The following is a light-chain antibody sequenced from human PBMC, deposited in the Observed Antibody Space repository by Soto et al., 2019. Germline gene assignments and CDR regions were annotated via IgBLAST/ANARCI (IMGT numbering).Light chain of an antibody. CDR1: QSVGNN. CDR2: GAS. J-gene: IGKJ3*01. Sequence: EIVMTQSPATLSVSPGERATLACRASQSVGNNVAWYQQKPGQAPRVLISGASTRARGVAPRFSGGGSGTEFTLTISGLESDDFAIYYCQQYYDRPPIFTFGPGTKVGIK. V-gene: IGKV3-15*01. CDR3: QQYYDRPPIFT.